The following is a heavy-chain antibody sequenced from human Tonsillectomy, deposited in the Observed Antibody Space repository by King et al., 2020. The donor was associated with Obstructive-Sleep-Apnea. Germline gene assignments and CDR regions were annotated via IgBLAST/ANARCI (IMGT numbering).Heavy chain of an antibody. D-gene: IGHD6-13*01. CDR1: GFTFSDYY. CDR2: ISSSGTTI. V-gene: IGHV3-11*01. Sequence: VQLVESGGDLVKPGGSLRLSCAASGFTFSDYYMSWIRQAPGKGLEWVSYISSSGTTIYYADSVKGRFTISRDNAKNSLYLQMISLRAEDTAVYSCARFRIAAVPWDWYFDLWGRGTLVTVSS. J-gene: IGHJ2*01. CDR3: ARFRIAAVPWDWYFDL.